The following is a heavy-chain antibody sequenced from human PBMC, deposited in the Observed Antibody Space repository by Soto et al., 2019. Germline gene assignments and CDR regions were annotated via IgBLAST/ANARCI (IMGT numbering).Heavy chain of an antibody. CDR3: ARSDCYNSVGFSNGFDP. D-gene: IGHD2-21*01. V-gene: IGHV1-46*03. CDR2: INPRSGDT. Sequence: QVHLVQSGAEVRMPGASVKVSCKASGYTFTDYFMHWVRQAPGQGLEWLGIINPRSGDTGYAQKFQCGVIMTTDSSASTVYMELRGLTSVDAAVYYCARSDCYNSVGFSNGFDPWGQGTLVIVSS. CDR1: GYTFTDYF. J-gene: IGHJ5*02.